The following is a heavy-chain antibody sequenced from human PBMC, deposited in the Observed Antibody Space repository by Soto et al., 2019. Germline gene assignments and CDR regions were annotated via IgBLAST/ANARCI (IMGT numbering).Heavy chain of an antibody. CDR3: AKDSLSGGMDV. Sequence: QVQLVESGGGLVKPGGSLRLSCAASGFIFSDYYMKWIRQAPGMGLEWVSYIGSSGSVVYYADSVKGRFTISRDNAKNSLYLQMNTLRAEDTAVYYCAKDSLSGGMDVWGQGTTVTVSS. CDR1: GFIFSDYY. D-gene: IGHD3-10*01. CDR2: IGSSGSVV. V-gene: IGHV3-11*01. J-gene: IGHJ6*02.